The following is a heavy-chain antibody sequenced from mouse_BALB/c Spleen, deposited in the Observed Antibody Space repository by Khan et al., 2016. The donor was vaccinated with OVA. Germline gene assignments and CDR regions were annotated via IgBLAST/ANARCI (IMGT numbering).Heavy chain of an antibody. CDR2: ILPGSDSN. J-gene: IGHJ4*01. D-gene: IGHD1-2*01. CDR1: GYTFSSYW. CDR3: AGGAGTAEGMDY. V-gene: IGHV1-9*01. Sequence: QVRLQQSGAELMKPGASVKISCKATGYTFSSYWIEWVIQRPGHGLEWIGEILPGSDSNNYHEKFKGKATFTADTSSNTAYMQLSSLTSAASAVYYCAGGAGTAEGMDYWGQGTSVTVSS.